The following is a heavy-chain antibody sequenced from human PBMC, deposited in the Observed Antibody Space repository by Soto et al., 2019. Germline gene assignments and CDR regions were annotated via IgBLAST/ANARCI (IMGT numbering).Heavy chain of an antibody. CDR1: GYTFTSYW. Sequence: GESLKISCKGSGYTFTSYWITWVRQMPGKGPEWVATIDCSDSYINYSPSFQGHVTISADKSVSTAYLQWSSLKASDSAMYYCARVVGALGHWFDPWVQGTLVTVSS. V-gene: IGHV5-10-1*01. J-gene: IGHJ5*02. D-gene: IGHD2-15*01. CDR3: ARVVGALGHWFDP. CDR2: IDCSDSYI.